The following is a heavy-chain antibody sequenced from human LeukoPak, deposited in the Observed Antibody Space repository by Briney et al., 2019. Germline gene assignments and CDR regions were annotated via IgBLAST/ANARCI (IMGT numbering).Heavy chain of an antibody. CDR3: ARVLVWFGDLSLDY. V-gene: IGHV4-4*07. Sequence: PSETLSLTCAFSVGSIRHYYWSWIPRPCARGLVWVGHIYSSGSTDYNPSLKSRVTMSLDTSKNQFSLKLSSVTAADTAVYYCARVLVWFGDLSLDYWGQGSLVTVS. D-gene: IGHD3-10*01. J-gene: IGHJ4*02. CDR1: VGSIRHYY. CDR2: IYSSGST.